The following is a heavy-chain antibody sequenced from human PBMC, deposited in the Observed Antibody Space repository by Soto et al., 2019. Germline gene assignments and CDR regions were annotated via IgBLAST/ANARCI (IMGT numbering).Heavy chain of an antibody. V-gene: IGHV1-18*01. CDR1: GYTFTSYG. D-gene: IGHD3-9*01. CDR3: ATDGDWLPPGYYYGMDV. CDR2: ISAYNGNT. Sequence: ASVKVSCKASGYTFTSYGISWVRQAPGQGLEWMGWISAYNGNTNYAQKFQGRVTMTEDTSTDTAYMELSSLRSEDTAVYYCATDGDWLPPGYYYGMDVWGQGTTVTVSS. J-gene: IGHJ6*02.